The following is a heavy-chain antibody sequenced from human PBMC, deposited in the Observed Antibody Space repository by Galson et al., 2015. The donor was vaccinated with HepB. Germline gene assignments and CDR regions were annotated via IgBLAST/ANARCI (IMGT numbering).Heavy chain of an antibody. CDR3: ARSENGDYGPVVY. CDR1: GFTFSSYW. J-gene: IGHJ4*02. V-gene: IGHV3-74*01. D-gene: IGHD4-17*01. CDR2: INSDGSST. Sequence: SLRLSCAASGFTFSSYWMHWVRQAPGKGLVWVSRINSDGSSTSYADSVKGRFTISRDNAKNTLYLQMNSLRAEDTAVYYCARSENGDYGPVVYWGQGTLVTVSS.